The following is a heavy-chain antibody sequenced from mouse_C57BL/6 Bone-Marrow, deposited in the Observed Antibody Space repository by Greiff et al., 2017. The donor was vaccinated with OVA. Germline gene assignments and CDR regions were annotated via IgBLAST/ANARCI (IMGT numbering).Heavy chain of an antibody. Sequence: LVESGTELVKPGASVKLSCKASGYTFTSYWMHWVKQRPGQGLEWIGNINPSNGGTNYNEKFKSKATLTVDKSSSTAYMQLSSLTSEDSAVYYCARGLVLRSYYYAMDYWGQGTSVTVSS. CDR2: INPSNGGT. V-gene: IGHV1-53*01. D-gene: IGHD1-1*01. CDR1: GYTFTSYW. J-gene: IGHJ4*01. CDR3: ARGLVLRSYYYAMDY.